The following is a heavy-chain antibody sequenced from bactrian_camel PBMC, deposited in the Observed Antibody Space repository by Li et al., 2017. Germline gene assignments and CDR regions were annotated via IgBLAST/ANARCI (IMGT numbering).Heavy chain of an antibody. J-gene: IGHJ4*01. CDR2: IRTGSGLTP. Sequence: QLVESGGGSVQAGGSLRLSCEAPSYLFTGYCMAWFRQAPGKEREKVANIRTGSGLTPWYADSVRGRFTISQDNPKSTLILQMDSLKPEDAALYYCAAELNGGRWDSCHTGAYRYWGQGTQVTVS. CDR3: AAELNGGRWDSCHTGAYRY. V-gene: IGHV3S1*01. D-gene: IGHD6*01. CDR1: SYLFTGYC.